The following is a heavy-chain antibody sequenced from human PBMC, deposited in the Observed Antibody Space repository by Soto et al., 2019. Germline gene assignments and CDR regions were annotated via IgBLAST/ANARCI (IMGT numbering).Heavy chain of an antibody. V-gene: IGHV5-51*01. CDR3: ARQFAGYSYGYDYYYMDV. CDR1: GYSFTSYW. D-gene: IGHD5-18*01. Sequence: PGESMKIYYKGSGYSFTSYWIGRVRQMPEEGLEWMGIIYPGDSDTRYSPSVQGQVTISADKSISTAYLQWSSLKASDTAMYYCARQFAGYSYGYDYYYMDVWGKGTTVTVSS. CDR2: IYPGDSDT. J-gene: IGHJ6*03.